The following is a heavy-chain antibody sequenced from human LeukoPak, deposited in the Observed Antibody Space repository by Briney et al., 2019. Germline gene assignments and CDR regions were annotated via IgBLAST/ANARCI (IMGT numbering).Heavy chain of an antibody. D-gene: IGHD3-16*01. Sequence: SETLSLTCTVSGDSISSSIYYWGWIRQPPGKGLEWIGCIYYNGYTYYTSSLKSRVTIFVDTSRNQFSLNLRFATAEDTAIYYCARNVSRGEPGGAFDMWGQGTTVIVSS. CDR3: ARNVSRGEPGGAFDM. CDR2: IYYNGYT. V-gene: IGHV4-39*01. J-gene: IGHJ3*02. CDR1: GDSISSSIYY.